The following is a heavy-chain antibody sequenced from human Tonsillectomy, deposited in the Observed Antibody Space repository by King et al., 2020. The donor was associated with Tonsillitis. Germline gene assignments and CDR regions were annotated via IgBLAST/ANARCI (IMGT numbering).Heavy chain of an antibody. CDR1: RGSISTYY. CDR2: IYYSGST. CDR3: ARGYSASYGRFDY. J-gene: IGHJ4*02. D-gene: IGHD1-26*01. V-gene: IGHV4-59*08. Sequence: QLQESGPGLVKPSETLSLTCTVSRGSISTYYWSWIRQPPGKGLGWIGYIYYSGSTNYNPSLKSRVTISLDTSKNQFSLNLTSVTAADTAVYYCARGYSASYGRFDYWGQGNLVTVSS.